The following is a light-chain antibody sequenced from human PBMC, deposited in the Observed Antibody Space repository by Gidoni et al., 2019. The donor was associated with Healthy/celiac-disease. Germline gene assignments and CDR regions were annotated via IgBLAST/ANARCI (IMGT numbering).Light chain of an antibody. CDR3: QQSYSTPPIT. V-gene: IGKV1-39*01. J-gene: IGKJ5*01. CDR1: QSISSY. CDR2: AAS. Sequence: DIQMTQSPSSLSASVGDRVTITCRASQSISSYLNWYQQKPGQAPKLLIYAASSLQSEVPSRFSGSGSGTDFTLTISSLQPEDFATYYCQQSYSTPPITFGQGTRLEIK.